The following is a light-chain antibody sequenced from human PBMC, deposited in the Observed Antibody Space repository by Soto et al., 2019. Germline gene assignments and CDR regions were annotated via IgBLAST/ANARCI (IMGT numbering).Light chain of an antibody. V-gene: IGLV1-36*01. CDR1: SSNIGNNA. CDR3: ASWDDRINAYV. CDR2: YDN. J-gene: IGLJ1*01. Sequence: QSVLTQPPSLAEAPRQRVTIYCSGSSSNIGNNAVNWYQQLPGQAPKIVFYYDNLLTIGVSNRFSGSKSGISDSLAISDLQYVDEADYDCASWDDRINAYVFGPGTKVTV.